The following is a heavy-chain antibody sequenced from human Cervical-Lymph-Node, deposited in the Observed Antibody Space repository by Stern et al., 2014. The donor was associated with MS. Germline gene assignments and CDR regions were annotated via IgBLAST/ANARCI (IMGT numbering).Heavy chain of an antibody. CDR3: ARHVQGFDY. CDR1: GYSFTIYY. CDR2: ISPYDSDT. J-gene: IGHJ4*02. V-gene: IGHV5-51*01. Sequence: EVQLEQSGAEVKKPGESLKISCKLSGYSFTIYYIAWVRQMPGKGLECMGVISPYDSDTTYGPSFQGQVTISADKSITTAYLQWSSLRASDTAMYYCARHVQGFDYWGQGTLVTVSS.